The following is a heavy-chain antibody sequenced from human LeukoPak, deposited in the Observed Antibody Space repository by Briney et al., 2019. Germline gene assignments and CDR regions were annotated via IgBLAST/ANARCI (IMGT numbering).Heavy chain of an antibody. CDR3: AKDLTGVNYCLDQ. CDR1: GVTFSSYG. J-gene: IGHJ4*02. V-gene: IGHV3-30*18. CDR2: ISNDGSNK. D-gene: IGHD1-7*01. Sequence: TGGSLRLSCAASGVTFSSYGMHWVRQAPGKGLEWVAVISNDGSNKHSADSVKGRFTISRDNSKNTLYLQMNSLRAEDTAVYYCAKDLTGVNYCLDQWGQGTLVTVSS.